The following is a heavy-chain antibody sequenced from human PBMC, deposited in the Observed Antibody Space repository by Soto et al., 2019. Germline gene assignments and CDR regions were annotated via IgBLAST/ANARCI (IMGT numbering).Heavy chain of an antibody. J-gene: IGHJ6*02. Sequence: ASVKVSCKASGYTFTSYGISWVRQAPGQGLEWMGGIIPIFGTANYAQKFQGRVTITADESTSTAYMELSSLRSEDTAVYYCARDRIVVITDYYYYYGMDVWGQGTTVTVSS. CDR1: GYTFTSYG. CDR3: ARDRIVVITDYYYYYGMDV. D-gene: IGHD3-22*01. V-gene: IGHV1-69*13. CDR2: IIPIFGTA.